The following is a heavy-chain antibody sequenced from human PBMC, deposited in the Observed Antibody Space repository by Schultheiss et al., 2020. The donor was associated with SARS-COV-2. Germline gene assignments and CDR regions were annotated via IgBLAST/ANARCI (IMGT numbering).Heavy chain of an antibody. CDR2: ISSSSNYI. D-gene: IGHD5-18*01. V-gene: IGHV3-21*01. Sequence: GGSLRLSCAASGFTFSSYSMNWVRQAPGKGLEWVSSISSSSNYIYYADSVKGRFTISRDNAKNSLYLQMNSLRGEDTAVYYCARGEYSYRYVDNYYYGLDVWGQGTTVTVSS. CDR1: GFTFSSYS. CDR3: ARGEYSYRYVDNYYYGLDV. J-gene: IGHJ6*02.